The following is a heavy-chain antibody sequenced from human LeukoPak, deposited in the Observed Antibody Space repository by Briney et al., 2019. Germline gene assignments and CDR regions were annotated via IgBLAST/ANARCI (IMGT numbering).Heavy chain of an antibody. J-gene: IGHJ5*02. CDR3: ARSGSGWFDR. V-gene: IGHV3-30*03. Sequence: PGRSLRLSCAASGFTFSSYGMHWVRQAPGKGLEWVAVISYDGSNKGYADSVKGRFTLSRDNSKNTLYLHMNSLRVEDTAIYYCARSGSGWFDRWGQGTLVTVSS. D-gene: IGHD6-19*01. CDR2: ISYDGSNK. CDR1: GFTFSSYG.